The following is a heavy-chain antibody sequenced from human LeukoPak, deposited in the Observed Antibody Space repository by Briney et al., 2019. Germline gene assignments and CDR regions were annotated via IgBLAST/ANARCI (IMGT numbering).Heavy chain of an antibody. D-gene: IGHD3-10*01. CDR2: ISGSGGST. CDR3: AGDPPRSGWFDP. J-gene: IGHJ5*02. CDR1: GFTFSSYA. V-gene: IGHV3-23*01. Sequence: GGSLRLSCAASGFTFSSYAMSWVRQAPGKGLEWVSAISGSGGSTYYADSVKGRFTISRDNSENTLYLQMNSLRAEDTAVYYCAGDPPRSGWFDPWGQGTLVTVSS.